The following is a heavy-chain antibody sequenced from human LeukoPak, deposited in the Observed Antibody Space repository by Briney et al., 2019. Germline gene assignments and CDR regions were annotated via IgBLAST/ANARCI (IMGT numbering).Heavy chain of an antibody. Sequence: GGSLRLSCAASGFTLSNHWMTWVRQVPGRGPEWVANVNRDGGETYYLDSVKGRFTISKDNAKNSLYLQMNSLRAEDTALYHCARNNGMDVWGQGTTVIVSS. CDR2: VNRDGGET. V-gene: IGHV3-7*03. J-gene: IGHJ6*02. CDR1: GFTLSNHW. CDR3: ARNNGMDV.